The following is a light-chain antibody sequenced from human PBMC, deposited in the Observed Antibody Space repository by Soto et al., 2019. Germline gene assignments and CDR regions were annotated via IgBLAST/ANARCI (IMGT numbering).Light chain of an antibody. CDR2: AAS. J-gene: IGKJ4*01. CDR3: QQSYGTPLN. V-gene: IGKV1-39*01. CDR1: QSISNY. Sequence: DMEMTQSPSSLSASVGDRVTITCRASQSISNYLNWYQHKPGKVPKLLIYAASSLQSGVPTRFSGSGSGTDFTLTINSLQPEEFATYYCQQSYGTPLNCGGGTKIEIK.